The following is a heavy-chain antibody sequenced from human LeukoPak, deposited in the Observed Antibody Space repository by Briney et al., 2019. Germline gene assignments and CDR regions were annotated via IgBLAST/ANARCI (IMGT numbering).Heavy chain of an antibody. Sequence: PGGSLRLSCAASGFIFSAFNMNWVRQAPGKGLEWVSYISSASGSTYYADSVKGRFTISRDNSKNTLYLQMNSLRAEDTAVYYCAKDPRVYSSSSERDWGQGTLVTVSS. CDR1: GFIFSAFN. CDR3: AKDPRVYSSSSERD. D-gene: IGHD6-6*01. CDR2: ISSASGST. V-gene: IGHV3-23*01. J-gene: IGHJ4*02.